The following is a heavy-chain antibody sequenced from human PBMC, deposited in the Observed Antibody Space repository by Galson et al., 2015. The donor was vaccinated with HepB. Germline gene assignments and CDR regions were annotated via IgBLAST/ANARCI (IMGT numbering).Heavy chain of an antibody. D-gene: IGHD6-19*01. CDR1: GFTCSSYR. CDR2: ISYDGRNK. V-gene: IGHV3-30*18. J-gene: IGHJ3*02. CDR3: AKEQRQWVVPAGNAFDI. Sequence: SLRLSGAASGFTCSSYRTFCVRQAPGKGLQWVAVISYDGRNKHHIGSVKGRFTISRDHSKNTVNLQMNSLRPEDTAVYFCAKEQRQWVVPAGNAFDIWGQGTMVTVSS.